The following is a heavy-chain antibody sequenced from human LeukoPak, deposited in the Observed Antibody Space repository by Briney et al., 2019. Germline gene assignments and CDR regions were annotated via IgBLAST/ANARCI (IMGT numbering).Heavy chain of an antibody. J-gene: IGHJ4*02. V-gene: IGHV3-30*18. CDR2: ISYDGSNK. CDR3: AKAGHFDYYGDY. D-gene: IGHD3-10*01. CDR1: GFTFSSYG. Sequence: PGRSLRLSCAASGFTFSSYGMNWVRQAPGKGLEWVAVISYDGSNKHYADSVKGRFTISRDNSKNTLYLQMISLRPEDTAVYYCAKAGHFDYYGDYWGQGSLVTVSS.